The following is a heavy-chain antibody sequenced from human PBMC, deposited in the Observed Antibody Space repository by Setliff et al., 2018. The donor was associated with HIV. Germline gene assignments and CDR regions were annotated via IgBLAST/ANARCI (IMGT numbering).Heavy chain of an antibody. Sequence: ETLSLTCAVCGESFSGHHCSWIRQPPGKGLEWIGKINHSGSINYNPSLKSRVTISVDTSKNQFSLKLSSVTAADTAVYYCAAGLHYYDSTGYPLTFDYWGQGALVTVSS. V-gene: IGHV4-34*01. CDR1: GESFSGHH. D-gene: IGHD3-22*01. CDR2: INHSGSI. CDR3: AAGLHYYDSTGYPLTFDY. J-gene: IGHJ4*02.